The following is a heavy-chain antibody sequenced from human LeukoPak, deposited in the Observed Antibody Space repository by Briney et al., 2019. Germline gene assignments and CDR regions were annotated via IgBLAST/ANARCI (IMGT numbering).Heavy chain of an antibody. CDR3: ARDSSSWYSY. D-gene: IGHD6-13*01. CDR1: GFTFSNFW. Sequence: GGTLRLSCAASGFTFSNFWMSWVRQAPGKGLEWVANIKQDASEKYYVDSVKGRFSISRDNAKNSLYLQMNSLRAEDTAVYYCARDSSSWYSYWGRGTLVTVSS. CDR2: IKQDASEK. J-gene: IGHJ4*02. V-gene: IGHV3-7*01.